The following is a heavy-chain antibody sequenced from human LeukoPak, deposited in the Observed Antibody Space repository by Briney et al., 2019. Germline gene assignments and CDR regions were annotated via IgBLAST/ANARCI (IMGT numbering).Heavy chain of an antibody. J-gene: IGHJ4*02. CDR3: AREHDYGDYGTFDY. D-gene: IGHD4-17*01. CDR2: ISYDGSNK. Sequence: GGSLRLSCAASGFTFSSYAMHWVRQAPGKGLEWVAVISYDGSNKYYADSVKGRFTISRDNSKNTLYLQINSLRAEDTAVYYCAREHDYGDYGTFDYWGQGTLVTVSS. V-gene: IGHV3-30*04. CDR1: GFTFSSYA.